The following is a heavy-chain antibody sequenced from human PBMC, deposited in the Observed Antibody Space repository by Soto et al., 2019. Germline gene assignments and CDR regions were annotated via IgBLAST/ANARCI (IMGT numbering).Heavy chain of an antibody. V-gene: IGHV3-30-3*01. J-gene: IGHJ6*02. Sequence: PGGSLRLSCAASGFTFSSYAMHWVRQAPGKGLEWVAVISYDGSNKYYADSVKGRFTISRDNSKNTLYLQMNSLRAEDTAVYYCAREEKSWIQRWLSQDYYYGMDVWGQGTTVTVAS. CDR2: ISYDGSNK. CDR3: AREEKSWIQRWLSQDYYYGMDV. CDR1: GFTFSSYA. D-gene: IGHD5-18*01.